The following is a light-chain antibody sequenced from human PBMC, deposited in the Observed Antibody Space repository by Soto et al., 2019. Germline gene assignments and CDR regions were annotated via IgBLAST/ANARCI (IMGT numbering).Light chain of an antibody. CDR3: YSYTGSITYV. CDR1: SSDIGGYNY. CDR2: DVS. Sequence: QSVLAQPASVSGSPGQSITISCTGTSSDIGGYNYVSWYQQHPGKAPKLMIYDVSNRPSGVSNRFSGSKSGNTASLTISGLQAEDEADYYCYSYTGSITYVFGTGTKATV. J-gene: IGLJ1*01. V-gene: IGLV2-14*01.